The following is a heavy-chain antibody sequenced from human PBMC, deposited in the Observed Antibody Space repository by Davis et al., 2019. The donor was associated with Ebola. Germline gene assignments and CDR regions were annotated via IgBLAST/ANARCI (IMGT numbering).Heavy chain of an antibody. D-gene: IGHD6-19*01. CDR3: ARRFWSLREQWLGLYYYYGMDV. CDR1: GFAFSNYA. Sequence: GGSLRLSCAASGFAFSNYAMSWVRQAPGKGLEWVANIKQDGSEKYYVDSVKGRFTISRDNAKNSLYLQMNSLRAEDTAVYYCARRFWSLREQWLGLYYYYGMDVWGQGTTVTVSS. CDR2: IKQDGSEK. V-gene: IGHV3-7*01. J-gene: IGHJ6*02.